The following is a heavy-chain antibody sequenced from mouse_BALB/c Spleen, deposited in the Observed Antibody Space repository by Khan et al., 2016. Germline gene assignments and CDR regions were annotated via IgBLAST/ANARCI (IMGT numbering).Heavy chain of an antibody. CDR1: GFNIKDTY. CDR3: ARGGNYVELGN. V-gene: IGHV14-3*02. Sequence: VQLQQSGAELVKPGASVKLSCTASGFNIKDTYMHWVKQRPEQGLEWIGRIDPANGNSKYDPKFQGKAAITADTSSNTAYLQLSSLTSEDTAVYYCARGGNYVELGNWGQGTLGTVSA. D-gene: IGHD2-1*01. J-gene: IGHJ3*01. CDR2: IDPANGNS.